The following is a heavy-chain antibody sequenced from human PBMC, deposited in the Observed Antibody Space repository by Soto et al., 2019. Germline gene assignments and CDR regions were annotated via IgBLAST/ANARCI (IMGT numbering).Heavy chain of an antibody. Sequence: GGSLRLSCAASGFTFTSYAMGWVRQAPGKGLECVSVVSRGGSTHYTDSVTGRFIVSRDNSKNTVSLQMNSLRADDTAVYYCARRRGAGGHFDYWGQGALVTVSS. V-gene: IGHV3-23*01. J-gene: IGHJ4*02. CDR2: VSRGGST. CDR3: ARRRGAGGHFDY. CDR1: GFTFTSYA. D-gene: IGHD2-15*01.